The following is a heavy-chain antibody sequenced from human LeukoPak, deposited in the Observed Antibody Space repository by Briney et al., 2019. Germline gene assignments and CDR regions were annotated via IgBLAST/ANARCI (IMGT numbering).Heavy chain of an antibody. V-gene: IGHV4-4*02. CDR2: IYHSGST. D-gene: IGHD6-6*01. J-gene: IGHJ4*02. CDR3: ATARRGSTSTSPFY. CDR1: GGSISSSNW. Sequence: SETLSLTCAVSGGSISSSNWWSWVRQPPGKGLEWIGEIYHSGSTNYNPSLKSRVTISVDKSKNQFSLKLSSVTAADTAVYYCATARRGSTSTSPFYWGQGTLVTVSS.